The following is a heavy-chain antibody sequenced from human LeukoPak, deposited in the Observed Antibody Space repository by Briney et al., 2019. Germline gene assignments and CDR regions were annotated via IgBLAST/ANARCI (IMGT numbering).Heavy chain of an antibody. Sequence: SVKVSCKASGGTFSSYAISWVRQAPGQGLEWMGRIIPILGIANYAQKFQGRVTITADKSTSTAYMEPSSLRSEDTAVYYCARGPAMAYYFDYWGQGTLVTVSS. V-gene: IGHV1-69*04. CDR3: ARGPAMAYYFDY. J-gene: IGHJ4*02. CDR2: IIPILGIA. D-gene: IGHD5-18*01. CDR1: GGTFSSYA.